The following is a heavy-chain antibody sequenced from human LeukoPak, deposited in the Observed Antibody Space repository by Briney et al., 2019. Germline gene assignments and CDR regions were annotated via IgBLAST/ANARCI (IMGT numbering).Heavy chain of an antibody. J-gene: IGHJ4*02. CDR1: GFSFSSYA. CDR2: IIPGGVT. V-gene: IGHV1-2*02. D-gene: IGHD6-19*01. Sequence: ASVKVSCKASGFSFSSYAIHWVRQAPGQGLEWMGWIIPGGVTNYAQKFQGRVAITWDTSITTAYMDLSRLTSDDTAVYYCATVPGHGGWRSEDYWGQGTLVPVSS. CDR3: ATVPGHGGWRSEDY.